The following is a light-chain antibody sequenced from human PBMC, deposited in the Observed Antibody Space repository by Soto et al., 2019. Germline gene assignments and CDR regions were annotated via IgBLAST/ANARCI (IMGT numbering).Light chain of an antibody. CDR3: QQYDSSPRT. V-gene: IGKV3-20*01. Sequence: SVLTQSPGTLSLSLGERATLSCRAGQSVSSGYLAWYQQKPGQAPRLLIYGATSRAAGIPDRFSGSGSGTDFTLTISRLEPEDFAVYYCQQYDSSPRTFGQGTKLEIK. CDR2: GAT. J-gene: IGKJ2*01. CDR1: QSVSSGY.